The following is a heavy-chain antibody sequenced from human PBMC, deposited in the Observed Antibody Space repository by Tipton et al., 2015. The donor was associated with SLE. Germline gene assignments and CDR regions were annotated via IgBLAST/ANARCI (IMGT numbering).Heavy chain of an antibody. V-gene: IGHV4-38-2*02. D-gene: IGHD3-10*01. CDR1: GYSISSGYY. J-gene: IGHJ3*02. CDR2: INHSGST. Sequence: LRLSCTVSGYSISSGYYWGWIRQPPGKGLEWIGEINHSGSTNYNPSLKSRVTISVDTSKNQFSLKLSSVTAADTAVYYCASSSLWFRELLWAFDIWGQGTMVTVSS. CDR3: ASSSLWFRELLWAFDI.